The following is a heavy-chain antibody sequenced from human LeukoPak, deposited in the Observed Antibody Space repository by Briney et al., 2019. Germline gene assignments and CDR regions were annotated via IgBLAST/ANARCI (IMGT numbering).Heavy chain of an antibody. CDR2: INPDSGGT. V-gene: IGHV1-2*02. CDR1: GYTFTGYY. J-gene: IGHJ4*02. Sequence: ASVKVSCKASGYTFTGYYMHWVRQAPGQGLEWMGWINPDSGGTNYAQKFQGRVTMTRDTSISTAYMELSRLRSDDTAVYYCARSFWSGYYGFDYWGQGTLVTVSS. D-gene: IGHD3-3*01. CDR3: ARSFWSGYYGFDY.